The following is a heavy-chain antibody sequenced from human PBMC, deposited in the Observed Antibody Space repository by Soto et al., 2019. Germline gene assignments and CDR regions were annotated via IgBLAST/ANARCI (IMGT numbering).Heavy chain of an antibody. Sequence: QVQLQESGPGLVKPSETLSLTCTVSGASISSYYWSWVRQPPGKGLEWIGYINYIGRAKCNPSLKSRVTSSADTSTQQFSLQPSSVTAADTAVYYCATADTFDDYYYPYSGQGPLATVSS. CDR1: GASISSYY. D-gene: IGHD1-26*01. J-gene: IGHJ4*02. V-gene: IGHV4-59*08. CDR3: ATADTFDDYYYPY. CDR2: INYIGRA.